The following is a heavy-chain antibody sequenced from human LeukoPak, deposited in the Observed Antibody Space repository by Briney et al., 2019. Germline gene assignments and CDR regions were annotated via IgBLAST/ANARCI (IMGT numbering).Heavy chain of an antibody. CDR1: GGSFSGYY. CDR3: ARVASGWYGYYYYGMDV. Sequence: SETLSLTCAVYGGSFSGYYWSWIRQPPGKGLEWIGEINHSGSTNYNPSLKSRVTISVDKSKNQFSLKLSSVTAADTAVYYCARVASGWYGYYYYGMDVWGQGTTVTVSS. J-gene: IGHJ6*02. V-gene: IGHV4-34*01. D-gene: IGHD6-19*01. CDR2: INHSGST.